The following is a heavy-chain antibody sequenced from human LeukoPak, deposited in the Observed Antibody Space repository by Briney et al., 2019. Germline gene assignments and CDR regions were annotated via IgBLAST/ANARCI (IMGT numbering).Heavy chain of an antibody. CDR1: GGSMSSGGYY. CDR2: IYYSGST. CDR3: ARLPAVAGAYVEDY. J-gene: IGHJ4*02. D-gene: IGHD6-19*01. Sequence: SQTLSLTCTVSGGSMSSGGYYWSWIRQHPGKGLEWIGYIYYSGSTFFNPSLKSRVTISVDTSQNQLSLELSSVTAADTAVYYCARLPAVAGAYVEDYWGQGTLVTVSS. V-gene: IGHV4-31*03.